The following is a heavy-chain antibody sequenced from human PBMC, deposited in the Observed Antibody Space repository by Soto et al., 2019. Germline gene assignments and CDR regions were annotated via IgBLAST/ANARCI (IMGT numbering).Heavy chain of an antibody. D-gene: IGHD3-3*01. V-gene: IGHV3-33*01. CDR3: ARGRRVLRFLELLSEYNYYYYMDV. CDR1: GFTFSSYG. J-gene: IGHJ6*03. CDR2: IWYDGSNK. Sequence: QVQLVESGGGVVQPGRSLRLSCAASGFTFSSYGMHWVRQAPGKGLEWVAVIWYDGSNKYYADSVKGRFTISRDNSKNTLYVQMNSLRAEDTAVYYCARGRRVLRFLELLSEYNYYYYMDVWGKGTTATISS.